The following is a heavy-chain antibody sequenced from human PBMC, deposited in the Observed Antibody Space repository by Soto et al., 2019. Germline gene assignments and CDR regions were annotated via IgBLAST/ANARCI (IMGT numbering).Heavy chain of an antibody. CDR3: AKGVGGVPNWFDH. D-gene: IGHD3-16*01. CDR1: GGSISNSANH. Sequence: QVQLQESGPGLVRPSQTLSLSCTVSGGSISNSANHWSWIRQHPGEGLEWIGYIYYTGGTYYSPSIKGRLTMSIDTSKIQLTLKLRSVTAADTSVYECAKGVGGVPNWFDHWGQGTLVTVSS. V-gene: IGHV4-31*03. J-gene: IGHJ5*02. CDR2: IYYTGGT.